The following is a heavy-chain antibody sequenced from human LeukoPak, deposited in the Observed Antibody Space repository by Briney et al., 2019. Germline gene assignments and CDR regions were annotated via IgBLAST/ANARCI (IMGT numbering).Heavy chain of an antibody. Sequence: GGSLRLSCAASGFTFSSYSMNWVRQAPGKGLEWVSYISSSSSTIYYADSVKGRFTISRDNAKNSLYLQMNSLRDGDTAVYYCARDRLRYFDFHLYFDYWGQGTLVTVSS. CDR2: ISSSSSTI. CDR1: GFTFSSYS. CDR3: ARDRLRYFDFHLYFDY. J-gene: IGHJ4*02. D-gene: IGHD3-9*01. V-gene: IGHV3-48*02.